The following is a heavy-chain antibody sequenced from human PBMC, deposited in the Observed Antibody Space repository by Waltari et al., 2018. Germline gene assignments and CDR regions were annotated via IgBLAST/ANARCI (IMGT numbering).Heavy chain of an antibody. D-gene: IGHD6-19*01. V-gene: IGHV1-18*01. Sequence: QVQLVQSGAEVKKPGASVKVSCTASGFTFTSYGLRWVRQAPGQGLEWMGWISAYNSNTNYSQKLQGRVTMTTDTTTSTAYMELRSLRSDDTAVYYCAGCSSGWYDLYYFDYWGQGTLVTVSS. J-gene: IGHJ4*02. CDR2: ISAYNSNT. CDR1: GFTFTSYG. CDR3: AGCSSGWYDLYYFDY.